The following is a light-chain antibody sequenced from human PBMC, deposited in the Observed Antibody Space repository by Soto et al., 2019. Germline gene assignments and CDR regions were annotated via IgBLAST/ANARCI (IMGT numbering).Light chain of an antibody. J-gene: IGLJ1*01. CDR1: NSDVGAYKF. Sequence: QSVLTQPRSVSGSPGQSVTISRTGSNSDVGAYKFVSWLQHNPGEAPKVMIYDVTQRPSGVPDRFSGTKSGNTASLTISGLQAEDEADYYCCSYAGSYTWVFGSGTKATVL. CDR2: DVT. CDR3: CSYAGSYTWV. V-gene: IGLV2-11*01.